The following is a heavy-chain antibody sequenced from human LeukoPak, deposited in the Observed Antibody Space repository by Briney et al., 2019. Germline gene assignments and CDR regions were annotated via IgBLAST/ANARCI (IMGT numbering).Heavy chain of an antibody. J-gene: IGHJ4*02. CDR1: GGTFSSYT. V-gene: IGHV1-69*04. D-gene: IGHD2-2*02. Sequence: SVKVSCKASGGTFSSYTISWVRQAPGQGLEWMGRIIPILGIANYTQKFQGRVTITADKSTSTAYMELSSLRSEDTAVYYCARELESCSSTSCYMGADYWGQGTLVTVSS. CDR3: ARELESCSSTSCYMGADY. CDR2: IIPILGIA.